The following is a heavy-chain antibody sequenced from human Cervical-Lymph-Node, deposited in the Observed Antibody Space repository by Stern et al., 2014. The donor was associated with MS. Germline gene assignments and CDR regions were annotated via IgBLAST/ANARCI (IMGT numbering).Heavy chain of an antibody. D-gene: IGHD3-3*01. J-gene: IGHJ4*02. CDR2: IYYSGST. Sequence: LQLQESGPGLVKPSETLSLTCTVSGGSVSSGRYYWSWIRQPPGKGLEWIGYIYYSGSTNYKPSLKSRVTISVDTSKNQFSLKLSSVTAADTAVYYCARVDYDFWSGYYSFEYWGQGTLVTVSS. V-gene: IGHV4-61*01. CDR1: GGSVSSGRYY. CDR3: ARVDYDFWSGYYSFEY.